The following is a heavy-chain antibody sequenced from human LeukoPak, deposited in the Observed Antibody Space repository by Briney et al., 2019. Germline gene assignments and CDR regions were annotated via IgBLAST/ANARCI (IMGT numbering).Heavy chain of an antibody. J-gene: IGHJ4*02. CDR1: GFTFSSYA. CDR2: ISGSGGST. CDR3: AKPLYYDSSVYYFDY. D-gene: IGHD3-22*01. Sequence: GGSLRLSCAASGFTFSSYAMSWVRQAPGKGLEWVSAISGSGGSTYYADSVKGRFTISRDNSKNTLYPQMNSLRAEDTAVYYCAKPLYYDSSVYYFDYWGQGTLVTVSS. V-gene: IGHV3-23*01.